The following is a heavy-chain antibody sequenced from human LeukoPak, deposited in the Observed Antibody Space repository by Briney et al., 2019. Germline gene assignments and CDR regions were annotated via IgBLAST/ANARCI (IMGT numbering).Heavy chain of an antibody. D-gene: IGHD6-19*01. Sequence: MPSETLSLTCAVYGGSFSGYYWSWIRQPPGKGLEWIGEINHSGSTNYNPSLKSRVTISVDTSKNQFSLKLSSVTAADTAVYYCARTPGWNYYYGMDVWGQGTTVTVSS. V-gene: IGHV4-34*01. CDR1: GGSFSGYY. CDR3: ARTPGWNYYYGMDV. CDR2: INHSGST. J-gene: IGHJ6*02.